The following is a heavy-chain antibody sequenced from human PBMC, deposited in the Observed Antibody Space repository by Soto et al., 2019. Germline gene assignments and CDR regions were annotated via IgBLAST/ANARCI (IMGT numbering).Heavy chain of an antibody. Sequence: SETLSLTCAVYGGSFSGYYWSWIRQPPGKGLEWIGEINHSGSTNYNPSLKSRVTISVDTSKNQFSLKLSSVTAADTAVYYCAREVVVATNWFDPWGQGTLVTV. J-gene: IGHJ5*02. D-gene: IGHD2-15*01. CDR3: AREVVVATNWFDP. CDR1: GGSFSGYY. CDR2: INHSGST. V-gene: IGHV4-34*01.